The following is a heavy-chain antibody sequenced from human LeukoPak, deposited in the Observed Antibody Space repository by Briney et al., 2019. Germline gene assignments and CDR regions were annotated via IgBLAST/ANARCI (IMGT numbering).Heavy chain of an antibody. D-gene: IGHD6-19*01. CDR2: INPSGGST. J-gene: IGHJ4*02. CDR3: ARERGIAVSNRRESYFEY. V-gene: IGHV1-46*01. Sequence: VASVKVSCTASGYTFTSYYMHWVRQAPGQGLEWMGIINPSGGSTSYAQKFQGRVTMTRDTSTSTVYMELSSLRSEDTAVYYCARERGIAVSNRRESYFEYWGQGTLVTVSS. CDR1: GYTFTSYY.